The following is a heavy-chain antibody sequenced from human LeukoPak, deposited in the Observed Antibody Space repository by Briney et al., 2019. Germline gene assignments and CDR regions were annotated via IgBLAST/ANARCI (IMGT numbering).Heavy chain of an antibody. J-gene: IGHJ4*02. CDR3: AKGGSASYYDC. V-gene: IGHV3-30*02. D-gene: IGHD6-19*01. CDR2: ISYDGSKI. CDR1: GFTFNSYG. Sequence: GGPLRLSCAASGFTFNSYGMHWVRQAPGKGLEWVAYISYDGSKIYHADSVKGRFTISRDNSKNTLYGQMISLGPEDTAVYYCAKGGSASYYDCWGQGTLVTVSS.